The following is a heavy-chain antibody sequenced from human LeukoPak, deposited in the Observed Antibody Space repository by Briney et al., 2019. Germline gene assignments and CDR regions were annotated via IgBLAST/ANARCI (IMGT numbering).Heavy chain of an antibody. CDR1: GFTFSSYG. CDR3: AKDAARYNWFDP. D-gene: IGHD2-15*01. CDR2: IRYDGSNK. V-gene: IGHV3-30*02. J-gene: IGHJ5*02. Sequence: GRSLRLSCAASGFTFSSYGMHWVRQAPGKGLEWVAFIRYDGSNKYYADSVKGRFTISRDNSKNTLYLQMNSLRAEDTAVYYCAKDAARYNWFDPWGQGTLVTVSS.